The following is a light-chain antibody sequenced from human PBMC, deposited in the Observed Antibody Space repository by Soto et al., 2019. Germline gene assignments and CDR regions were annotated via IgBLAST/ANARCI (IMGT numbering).Light chain of an antibody. V-gene: IGKV3-20*01. CDR1: QSVRDNY. CDR3: QQYGSSPGT. CDR2: DTS. Sequence: EIVLTPSPGTVSLSPGERATLSCRASQSVRDNYLAWYQQKPGQAPSLLIFDTSRRATGIPDRFTGSGSGTDFALTISRVEPQDIAVYFCQQYGSSPGTFGQGTKVDI. J-gene: IGKJ1*01.